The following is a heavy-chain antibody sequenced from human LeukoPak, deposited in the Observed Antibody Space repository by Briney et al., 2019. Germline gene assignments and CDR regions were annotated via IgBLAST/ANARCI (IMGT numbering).Heavy chain of an antibody. CDR1: GGSFSGYY. J-gene: IGHJ4*02. CDR3: ATTPGGSQSYYFDY. V-gene: IGHV4-34*01. D-gene: IGHD3-16*01. Sequence: SETLSLTCAVYGGSFSGYYWSWIRQPPGKGLEWIGEINHSGSTNYNPSLKSRVTISVDTSKNQFSLKLSSVTAADTAVYYCATTPGGSQSYYFDYWGQGTLVTVSS. CDR2: INHSGST.